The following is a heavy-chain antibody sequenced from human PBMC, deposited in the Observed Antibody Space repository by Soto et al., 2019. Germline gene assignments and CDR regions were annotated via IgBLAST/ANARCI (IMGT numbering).Heavy chain of an antibody. CDR2: IYYSGST. Sequence: SETLSLTCTVSGGCISSYYWSWIRQPPGKGLEWIGYIYYSGSTNYNPSLKSRVTISVDTSKNQFSLKLSSVTAADTAVYYCARDNGGSYGPDFDYWGQGTLVTVSS. CDR1: GGCISSYY. CDR3: ARDNGGSYGPDFDY. V-gene: IGHV4-59*12. J-gene: IGHJ4*02. D-gene: IGHD1-26*01.